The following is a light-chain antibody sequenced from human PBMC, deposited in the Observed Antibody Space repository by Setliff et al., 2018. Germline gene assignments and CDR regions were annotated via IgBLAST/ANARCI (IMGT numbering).Light chain of an antibody. Sequence: QSALTQPPSVSGAPGQRVTISCSGNSSNIGAGYEVHWYQHLPGSAPKLLIHNNIVRSLGVPDRFSGSKSGTSASPDITGLQADDEADYYCQSYDSSLRDGFGRGTKVTVL. CDR1: SSNIGAGYE. V-gene: IGLV1-40*01. J-gene: IGLJ1*01. CDR2: NNI. CDR3: QSYDSSLRDG.